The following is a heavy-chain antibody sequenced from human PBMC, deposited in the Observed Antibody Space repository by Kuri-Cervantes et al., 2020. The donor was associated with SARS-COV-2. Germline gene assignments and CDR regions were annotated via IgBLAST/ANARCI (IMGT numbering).Heavy chain of an antibody. CDR3: ARGHFAYSSSSLGGYGMDV. CDR1: GFTFDDYA. Sequence: SLKISCAASGFTFDDYAMHWVRQAPGKGLEWVSGISWNSGSIGYADSVKGRFTISRDNAKNSLYLQMNSLRAEDTAVYYCARGHFAYSSSSLGGYGMDVWGQGTTVTVSS. V-gene: IGHV3-9*01. CDR2: ISWNSGSI. D-gene: IGHD6-6*01. J-gene: IGHJ6*02.